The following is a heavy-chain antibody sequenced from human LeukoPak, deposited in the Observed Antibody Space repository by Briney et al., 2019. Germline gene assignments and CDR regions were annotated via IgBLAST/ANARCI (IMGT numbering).Heavy chain of an antibody. CDR2: ISSSSSTI. CDR1: GFTFSSYS. D-gene: IGHD1-26*01. Sequence: PGGSLRLSCAASGFTFSSYSMNWVRQAPGKGLEWVSYISSSSSTIYYADSVKGRFTISRDNAKNSLYLQMNSLRAEDTAVYYCARDLGGEWELPGSYWGQGTLVTVSS. J-gene: IGHJ4*02. CDR3: ARDLGGEWELPGSY. V-gene: IGHV3-48*01.